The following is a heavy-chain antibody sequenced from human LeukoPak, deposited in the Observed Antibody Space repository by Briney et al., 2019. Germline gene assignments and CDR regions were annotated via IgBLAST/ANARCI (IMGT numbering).Heavy chain of an antibody. J-gene: IGHJ6*03. Sequence: PSETLSLTCTVSGGSIGSNTYYWGWIRQPPGKGLEWIGNIYYSGSTYYNPSLKSRVTISVDTSKNQFSLKLSSVTAADTAVYYCARDGGVVNWGPRYYYMDVWGKGTTVTVSS. CDR1: GGSIGSNTYY. V-gene: IGHV4-39*07. D-gene: IGHD7-27*01. CDR3: ARDGGVVNWGPRYYYMDV. CDR2: IYYSGST.